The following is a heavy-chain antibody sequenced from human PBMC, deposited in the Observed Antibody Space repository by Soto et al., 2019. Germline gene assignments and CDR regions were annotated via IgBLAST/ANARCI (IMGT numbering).Heavy chain of an antibody. J-gene: IGHJ4*02. V-gene: IGHV2-70*11. CDR1: GFSLSTSGMC. D-gene: IGHD1-1*01. CDR3: ARKTKGDAPQFDY. Sequence: SGPTLVNPTQTLTLTCTFSGFSLSTSGMCVSWIRQPPGKALEWPARIDWDDDKYYSTSLKTRPTISKDTSKNQVVLTMTNMEPVDTAKYYFARKTKGDAPQFDYWGQGTPVTVSS. CDR2: IDWDDDK.